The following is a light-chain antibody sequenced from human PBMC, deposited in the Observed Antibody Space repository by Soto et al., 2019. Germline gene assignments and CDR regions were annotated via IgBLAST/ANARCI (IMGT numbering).Light chain of an antibody. J-gene: IGKJ5*01. CDR2: KAS. Sequence: TQMTQSPSTLSASVGDRVTITCRASHSFNSRLAWYQHKPGKAPKVLIYKASSLNSGIPSRFSGSGSGTEFTLTISSLQPDDFATYYCQQYNSYSITFGQGTRLEIK. CDR3: QQYNSYSIT. V-gene: IGKV1-5*03. CDR1: HSFNSR.